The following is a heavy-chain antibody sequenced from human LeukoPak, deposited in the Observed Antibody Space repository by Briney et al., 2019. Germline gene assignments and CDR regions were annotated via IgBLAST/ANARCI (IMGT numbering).Heavy chain of an antibody. V-gene: IGHV3-9*01. Sequence: GGSLRLSCAGSGFIFNNYAMHWVRQPPGKGLEWVSGISRNSGSIDYADSVKVRFTISRDNAKNTLYLQMNSLRVEDTAFYYCAKDNRRHYTSGPNPDSLHWGQGALVTVSS. J-gene: IGHJ4*02. D-gene: IGHD6-19*01. CDR1: GFIFNNYA. CDR2: ISRNSGSI. CDR3: AKDNRRHYTSGPNPDSLH.